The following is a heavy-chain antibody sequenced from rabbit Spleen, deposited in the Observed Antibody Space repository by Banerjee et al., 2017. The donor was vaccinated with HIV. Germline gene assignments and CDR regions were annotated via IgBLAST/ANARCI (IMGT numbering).Heavy chain of an antibody. Sequence: QLEESAGGLVQPGGSLTLTCTASGFSISSYYMNWVRQAPGKGLEWIGYTDPVFGITYYANWVNGRFSISRENAQNTVFLQMTSLTAADTATYFCARDGAGGSYFALWGQGTLVTVS. J-gene: IGHJ3*01. CDR2: TDPVFGIT. D-gene: IGHD8-1*01. CDR3: ARDGAGGSYFAL. V-gene: IGHV1S7*01. CDR1: GFSISSYY.